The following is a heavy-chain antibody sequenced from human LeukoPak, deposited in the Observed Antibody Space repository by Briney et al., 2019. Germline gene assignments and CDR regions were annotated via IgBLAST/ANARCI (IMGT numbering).Heavy chain of an antibody. Sequence: SETLSLTCTVSGGSISSSSYYWGWIRQPPGKGLEWIGSIYYSGSTYYNPSLKSRVTISVDTSENQFSLKLSSVTAADTAVYYCARLGTGTNCFDYWGQGTLVTVSS. J-gene: IGHJ4*02. CDR2: IYYSGST. V-gene: IGHV4-39*01. CDR3: ARLGTGTNCFDY. CDR1: GGSISSSSYY. D-gene: IGHD1/OR15-1a*01.